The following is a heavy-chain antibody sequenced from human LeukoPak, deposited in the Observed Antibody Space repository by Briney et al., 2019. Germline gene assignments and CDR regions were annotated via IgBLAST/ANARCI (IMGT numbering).Heavy chain of an antibody. CDR2: IWYDGSNK. CDR3: ARWYYYDSSGSPDH. CDR1: GFTFSNYG. Sequence: GGSLRLSYAASGFTFSNYGMHWVRQAPGKGLEWVAVIWYDGSNKYYADSVKGRFTISRDNSKNTLYLQMNSLRAEDTAVYYCARWYYYDSSGSPDHWGQGTLVTVSS. V-gene: IGHV3-33*01. J-gene: IGHJ4*02. D-gene: IGHD3-22*01.